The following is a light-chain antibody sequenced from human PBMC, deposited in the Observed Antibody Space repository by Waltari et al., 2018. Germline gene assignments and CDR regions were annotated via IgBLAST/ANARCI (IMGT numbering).Light chain of an antibody. Sequence: QSALTQPPSVSGSPGQSVTISCTGTSSDIGSYNHISWYQQTPGTAPKIVISGVSNPPSGVPDRFSGSKTGNTASLTISGLQAEDDADYYCSSYTSSDKYVFGTGTKVTVL. V-gene: IGLV2-18*02. CDR1: SSDIGSYNH. CDR3: SSYTSSDKYV. CDR2: GVS. J-gene: IGLJ1*01.